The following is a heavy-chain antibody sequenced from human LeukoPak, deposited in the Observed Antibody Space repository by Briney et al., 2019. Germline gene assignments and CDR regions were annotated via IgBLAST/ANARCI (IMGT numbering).Heavy chain of an antibody. D-gene: IGHD4-23*01. CDR1: GFTVSSNY. Sequence: GGSLRLSCAASGFTVSSNYMSWLRQAPGKGLEWVSVIYSGGSTYYADSVKGRFTISRDNSKNTVYLQMNSLRAEDTAVYYCAKAEMTTVGPGYYGMDVWGQGTTVTVSS. CDR3: AKAEMTTVGPGYYGMDV. CDR2: IYSGGST. J-gene: IGHJ6*02. V-gene: IGHV3-53*01.